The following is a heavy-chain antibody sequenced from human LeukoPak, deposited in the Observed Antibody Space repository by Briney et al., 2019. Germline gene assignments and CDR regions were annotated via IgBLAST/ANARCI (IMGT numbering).Heavy chain of an antibody. CDR2: INPIRDMA. V-gene: IGHV1-69*04. Sequence: SVTVSCKASGGALHIYGIPWLRQAPGKGRAGRGRINPIRDMANYGQRFQGTVTITAQRSTSTAYLELRRLTSEDAAFYYCATAGYTSRFDHWGEGTQVAVSS. CDR1: GGALHIYG. J-gene: IGHJ4*02. CDR3: ATAGYTSRFDH. D-gene: IGHD6-19*01.